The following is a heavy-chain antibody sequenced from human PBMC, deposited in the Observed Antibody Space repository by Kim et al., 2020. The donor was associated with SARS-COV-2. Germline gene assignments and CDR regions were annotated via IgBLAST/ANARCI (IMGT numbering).Heavy chain of an antibody. Sequence: GGSLRLSCAASGFTFDHSAMHWVRQAPGKGPEWISLISGNGETRYYADSVEGRFTISIDHSKNSVYLQMNSLRTEDTAIYYCVRASGWLPRSWGQGTPVTVSS. D-gene: IGHD6-19*01. CDR2: ISGNGETR. J-gene: IGHJ5*02. CDR3: VRASGWLPRS. V-gene: IGHV3-43*02. CDR1: GFTFDHSA.